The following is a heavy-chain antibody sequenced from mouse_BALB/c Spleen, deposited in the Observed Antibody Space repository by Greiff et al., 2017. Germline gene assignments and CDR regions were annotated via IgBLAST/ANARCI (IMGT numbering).Heavy chain of an antibody. CDR3: ARGVPGAY. CDR1: GFNIKDTY. D-gene: IGHD2-14*01. V-gene: IGHV14-3*02. J-gene: IGHJ3*01. Sequence: VQLQQSGAELVKPGASVKLSCTASGFNIKDTYMHWVKQRPEQGLEWIGRIDPANGNTKYDPKFQGKASITADTSSNTAYLQLSSLTSEDTAVYYCARGVPGAYWGQGTLVTVSA. CDR2: IDPANGNT.